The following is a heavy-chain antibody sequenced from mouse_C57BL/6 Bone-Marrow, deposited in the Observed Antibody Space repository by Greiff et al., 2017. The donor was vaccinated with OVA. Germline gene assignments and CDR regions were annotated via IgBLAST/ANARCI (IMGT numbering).Heavy chain of an antibody. D-gene: IGHD2-1*01. J-gene: IGHJ4*01. CDR2: ISSGGDYI. CDR3: TRLLDAMDY. Sequence: EVMLVESGGGLVQPGGSLKLSCAASGFTFSDFYMYWIRQTPEKRLEWVAYISSGGDYIYYADTVKGRFTISRDNARNTLYLQMSSLKSEDTAMYYCTRLLDAMDYWGQGTSVTVSS. V-gene: IGHV5-9-1*02. CDR1: GFTFSDFY.